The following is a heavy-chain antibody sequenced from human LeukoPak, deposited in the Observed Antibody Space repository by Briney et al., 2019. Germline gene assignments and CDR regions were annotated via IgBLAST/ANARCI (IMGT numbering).Heavy chain of an antibody. V-gene: IGHV4-31*11. Sequence: SETLSLTCAVYGGSFSGYYWSWIRQHPGKGLEWIGYIYYSGSTYYNPSLKSRVTISVDTSKNQFSLKLSSVTAADTAVYYCARVSGPSSNYDSSFGSGDYYYGMDVWGQGTTVTVSS. J-gene: IGHJ6*02. CDR1: GGSFSGYY. CDR3: ARVSGPSSNYDSSFGSGDYYYGMDV. CDR2: IYYSGST. D-gene: IGHD3-22*01.